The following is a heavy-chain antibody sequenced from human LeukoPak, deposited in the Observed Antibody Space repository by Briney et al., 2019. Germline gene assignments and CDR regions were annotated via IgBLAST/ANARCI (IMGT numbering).Heavy chain of an antibody. Sequence: GGSLRLSCEASGFSFSSHWMSWVRQAPGKGLEWVANIEQEGSEKYYVDSVKGRFTISRDNAKNSLYLQMNSLRAEDTAVYYCARRTSGVYDYWGQGALVTVSS. D-gene: IGHD1-14*01. CDR1: GFSFSSHW. CDR2: IEQEGSEK. CDR3: ARRTSGVYDY. J-gene: IGHJ4*02. V-gene: IGHV3-7*01.